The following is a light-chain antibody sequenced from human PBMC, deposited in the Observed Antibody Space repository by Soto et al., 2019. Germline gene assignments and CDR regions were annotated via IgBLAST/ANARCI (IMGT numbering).Light chain of an antibody. CDR3: FLSYSGARPVV. V-gene: IGLV7-46*01. J-gene: IGLJ2*01. CDR1: TGPVTSGHW. CDR2: DTS. Sequence: QAVVTQEPSLTVSPGGTVTLTCDSSTGPVTSGHWPYWLQQKPGQAPRTLIYDTSKKHSWTPARFSGYLLGGKAALTLSCAQPEDEADYYCFLSYSGARPVVFGGGTKLTVL.